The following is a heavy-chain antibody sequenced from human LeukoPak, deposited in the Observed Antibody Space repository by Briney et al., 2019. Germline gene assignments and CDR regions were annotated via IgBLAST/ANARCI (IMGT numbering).Heavy chain of an antibody. CDR1: GYTFTSYG. CDR2: ISAYNGNT. V-gene: IGHV1-18*01. D-gene: IGHD6-19*01. J-gene: IGHJ1*01. CDR3: ARDRRQWLASPEYFQH. Sequence: GASVKVSCKASGYTFTSYGISWVRQAPGQGLEWMGWISAYNGNTNYAQKLQGRVTMTTDTSTSTAYMELRSLRFDDTAVYYCARDRRQWLASPEYFQHWGQGTLVTVSS.